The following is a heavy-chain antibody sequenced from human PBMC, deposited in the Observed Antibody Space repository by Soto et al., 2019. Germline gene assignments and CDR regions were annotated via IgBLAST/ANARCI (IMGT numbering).Heavy chain of an antibody. J-gene: IGHJ5*02. CDR2: IYYSGST. V-gene: IGHV4-59*01. Sequence: SETLSLTCTVSGGSISSYYWSWIRQPPGKGLEWIGYIYYSGSTNYNPSLKSRVTISVDTSKNQFSLKLSSVTAADTAVYYCARVTGYCSGGSCYNWFDPWGQGTLVTVSS. CDR3: ARVTGYCSGGSCYNWFDP. D-gene: IGHD2-15*01. CDR1: GGSISSYY.